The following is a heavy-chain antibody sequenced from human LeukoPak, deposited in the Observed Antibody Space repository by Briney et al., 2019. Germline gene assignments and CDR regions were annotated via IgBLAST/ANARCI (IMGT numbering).Heavy chain of an antibody. Sequence: PSETLSLTCTVSGGSISSYYWSWIRQPPGKGLEWIGYIYYSGSTNYNPSLKSRVTISVDTSKNQFSLKLSSVTAADTAVYYCARLTNDFWSGYFDYWGQGTLLTVSS. CDR2: IYYSGST. CDR1: GGSISSYY. D-gene: IGHD3-3*01. V-gene: IGHV4-59*08. CDR3: ARLTNDFWSGYFDY. J-gene: IGHJ4*02.